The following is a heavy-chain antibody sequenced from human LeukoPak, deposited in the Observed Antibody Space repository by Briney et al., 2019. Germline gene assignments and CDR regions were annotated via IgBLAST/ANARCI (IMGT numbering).Heavy chain of an antibody. CDR3: ARGTVVAVAGRGLRSGFATHYYMDV. Sequence: SETLSLTCAVYGGSFSGYYWSWIRQPPGKGLEWIGEINHSGSTNYNPSLKSRVTISVDTSKNQFSLKLSSVTAADTAVYYCARGTVVAVAGRGLRSGFATHYYMDVWGKGTTVTVSS. CDR2: INHSGST. V-gene: IGHV4-34*01. J-gene: IGHJ6*03. CDR1: GGSFSGYY. D-gene: IGHD6-19*01.